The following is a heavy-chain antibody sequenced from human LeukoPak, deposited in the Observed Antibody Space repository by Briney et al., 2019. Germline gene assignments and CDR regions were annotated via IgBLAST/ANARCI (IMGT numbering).Heavy chain of an antibody. V-gene: IGHV4-30-2*01. Sequence: PSQTLSLTCAVSGGSISSGGYSWSWIRQPPGKGLEWIGYIYHSGSTYYNPSLKSRVTISVDRSKNQFSLKLSSVTAADTAVYYCARTITIFAGDWFDPCGQGTLVTASS. D-gene: IGHD3-3*01. J-gene: IGHJ5*02. CDR1: GGSISSGGYS. CDR3: ARTITIFAGDWFDP. CDR2: IYHSGST.